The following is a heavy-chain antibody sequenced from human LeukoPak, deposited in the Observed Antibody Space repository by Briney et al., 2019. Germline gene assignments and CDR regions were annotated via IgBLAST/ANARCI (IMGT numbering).Heavy chain of an antibody. V-gene: IGHV1-2*02. CDR2: IDASNGAT. Sequence: GASVKVSCKASGYTFTDYFIHWVQQAPGRGLEWMGWIDASNGATSYTQTLEGRVIITRDTSIGAVYMELSRLTSDDTAVYYCARDGSSVYDFWGQGTLVTVSS. CDR1: GYTFTDYF. J-gene: IGHJ4*02. CDR3: ARDGSSVYDF.